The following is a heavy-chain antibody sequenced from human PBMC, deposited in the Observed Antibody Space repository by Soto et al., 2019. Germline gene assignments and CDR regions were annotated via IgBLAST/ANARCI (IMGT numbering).Heavy chain of an antibody. CDR2: ITNSGAIT. V-gene: IGHV3-23*01. D-gene: IGHD6-19*01. CDR1: TFTLSAYA. J-gene: IGHJ4*02. CDR3: AKERGSGACFDY. Sequence: GGSLRLSCTASTFTLSAYAMTWVRQAPGKGLEWVSYITNSGAITYYADSVKGRFTISRDNSKNTLFLEMNSLRDEDTAIYYCAKERGSGACFDYWGQGALVTVSS.